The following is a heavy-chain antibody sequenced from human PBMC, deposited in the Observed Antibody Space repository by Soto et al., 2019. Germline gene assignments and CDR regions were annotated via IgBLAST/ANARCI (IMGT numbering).Heavy chain of an antibody. CDR1: GGSISSYY. J-gene: IGHJ4*02. D-gene: IGHD6-19*01. CDR2: IYYSGST. CDR3: ARDPVGGSGWYDY. V-gene: IGHV4-59*01. Sequence: SETLSLTCTVSGGSISSYYWSWIRQPPGKGLEWIGYIYYSGSTNYNPSLKSRVTISVDTSKNQFSLKLSSVTAADTAVYYCARDPVGGSGWYDYWGQGTLVTVSS.